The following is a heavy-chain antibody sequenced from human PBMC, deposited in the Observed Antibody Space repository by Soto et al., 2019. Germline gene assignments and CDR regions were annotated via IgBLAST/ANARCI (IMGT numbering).Heavy chain of an antibody. D-gene: IGHD4-17*01. CDR2: IDSAGGST. J-gene: IGHJ4*02. V-gene: IGHV3-23*01. CDR3: ARRMVTTVTTHLAY. Sequence: GGSLRLSCAASGFTFSNYAMTWVRQAPGKGLEWVSAIDSAGGSTFYADSVKGRFTVSGDNSKKTLYLKMNSLRAEDTAVYYCARRMVTTVTTHLAYWGQGTLVTV. CDR1: GFTFSNYA.